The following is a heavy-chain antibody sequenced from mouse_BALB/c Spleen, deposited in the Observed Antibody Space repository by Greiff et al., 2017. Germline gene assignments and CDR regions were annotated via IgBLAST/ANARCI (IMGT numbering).Heavy chain of an antibody. CDR2: IWAGGST. Sequence: VKLVESGPGLVAPSQSLSITCTVSGFSLTSYGVHWVRQPPGKGLEWLGVIWAGGSTNYNSALMSRLSISKDNSKSQVFLKMNSLQTDDTAMYYCARQPHRGDAMDYWGQGTSVTVSS. CDR1: GFSLTSYG. D-gene: IGHD6-1*01. J-gene: IGHJ4*01. CDR3: ARQPHRGDAMDY. V-gene: IGHV2-9*02.